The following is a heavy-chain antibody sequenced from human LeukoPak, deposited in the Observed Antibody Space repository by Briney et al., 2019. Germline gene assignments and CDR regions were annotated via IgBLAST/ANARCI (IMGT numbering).Heavy chain of an antibody. CDR2: INHSGST. CDR1: GGSFSGYY. D-gene: IGHD1-26*01. Sequence: PSETLSLTCAVYGGSFSGYYWSWIRQPPGKGLEWIGEINHSGSTNYNPSLKSRVTISVDTSKNQFSLKLSSVTAADTAVYYCASLRRGSYYRGGGDYWGQGTLVTVSS. CDR3: ASLRRGSYYRGGGDY. V-gene: IGHV4-34*01. J-gene: IGHJ4*02.